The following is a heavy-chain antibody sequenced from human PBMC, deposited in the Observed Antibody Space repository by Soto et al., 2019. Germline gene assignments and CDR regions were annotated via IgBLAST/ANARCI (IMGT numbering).Heavy chain of an antibody. Sequence: QVQLVQSGAEVKKPGASVKVSCKASGYTFTSYGISWVRQAPGQGLEWMGWISAYNGNTNYAQKLQGRVTMTTVTSTSTAYMELRSLRSDDTAVYYCARYSSPWELLDYFDYWGQGTLCTVSS. J-gene: IGHJ4*02. CDR2: ISAYNGNT. V-gene: IGHV1-18*01. CDR1: GYTFTSYG. CDR3: ARYSSPWELLDYFDY. D-gene: IGHD1-26*01.